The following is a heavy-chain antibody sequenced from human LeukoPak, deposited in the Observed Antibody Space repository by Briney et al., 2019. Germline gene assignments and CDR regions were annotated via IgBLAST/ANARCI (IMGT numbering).Heavy chain of an antibody. J-gene: IGHJ4*02. CDR3: ANSIGSWYENRDFDY. V-gene: IGHV3-7*01. CDR2: IKEDGSEK. CDR1: GFTFSSYW. D-gene: IGHD6-13*01. Sequence: RGSLRLSCAASGFTFSSYWMSWVRQAPGKGLEWVANIKEDGSEKYYVDSVKGRFTISRDNAKNSLYLQINSLRAEDTAVYYCANSIGSWYENRDFDYWGQGTLVTVSS.